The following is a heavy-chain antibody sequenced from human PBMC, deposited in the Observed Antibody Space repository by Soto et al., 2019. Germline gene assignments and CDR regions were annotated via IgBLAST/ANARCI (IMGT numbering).Heavy chain of an antibody. CDR1: GFTFSSYW. CDR2: IKQDGSEK. Sequence: EVQLVESGGGLVQPGGSLRLSCAASGFTFSSYWMSWVRQAPGKGLEWVANIKQDGSEKYYVDSVKGRFTISRDNTKNSLYLQMNSLRAEDTAVYYCARDFASSSWSGWFDPWGQGTLVTVSS. V-gene: IGHV3-7*03. D-gene: IGHD6-13*01. J-gene: IGHJ5*02. CDR3: ARDFASSSWSGWFDP.